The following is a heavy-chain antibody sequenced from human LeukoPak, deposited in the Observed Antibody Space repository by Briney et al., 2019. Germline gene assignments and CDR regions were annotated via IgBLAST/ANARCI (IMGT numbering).Heavy chain of an antibody. D-gene: IGHD2-15*01. J-gene: IGHJ4*02. CDR1: GDSISSSSYY. CDR2: IYHSGST. Sequence: SGTLSLICTVSGDSISSSSYYWRCTRRPPGRGLVWIGSIYHSGSTYYNPSLKSRVTISVDTSKNQFSLRLSSVTAADTAVYYCARGVVAFDYWGQGTLVTVSS. V-gene: IGHV4-39*07. CDR3: ARGVVAFDY.